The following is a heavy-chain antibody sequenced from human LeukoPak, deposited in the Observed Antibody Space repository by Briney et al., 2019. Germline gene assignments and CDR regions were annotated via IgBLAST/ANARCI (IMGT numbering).Heavy chain of an antibody. D-gene: IGHD3-22*01. Sequence: PGGSLRLSCAASGFNFSTYSMNWVRQAPGKGLEWVSGINWNGGSTGYADSVKGRFTISRDNAKNSLYLQMNSLRAGDTALYYCARERTYYYDSNPDYFDYWGQGTLVTVSS. CDR3: ARERTYYYDSNPDYFDY. CDR2: INWNGGST. V-gene: IGHV3-20*04. CDR1: GFNFSTYS. J-gene: IGHJ4*02.